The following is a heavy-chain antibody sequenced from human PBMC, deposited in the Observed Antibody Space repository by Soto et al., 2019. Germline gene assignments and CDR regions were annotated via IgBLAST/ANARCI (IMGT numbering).Heavy chain of an antibody. CDR3: ARVGIPPRDFDY. V-gene: IGHV1-3*01. Sequence: GASVKVSCKASGYTFTSYAMHWVRQAPGQRLEWMVWINAGNGNTKYSQKFQGRVTITRDTSASTAYMELSSLRSEDTAVYYCARVGIPPRDFDYWGQGTMVTVSS. CDR2: INAGNGNT. D-gene: IGHD5-18*01. J-gene: IGHJ4*02. CDR1: GYTFTSYA.